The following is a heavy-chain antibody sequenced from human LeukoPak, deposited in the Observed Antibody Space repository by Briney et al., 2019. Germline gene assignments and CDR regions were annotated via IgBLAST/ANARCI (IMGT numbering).Heavy chain of an antibody. CDR3: ARGDSGSLYGAFDY. CDR1: GGSISSYY. V-gene: IGHV4-59*01. D-gene: IGHD6-19*01. J-gene: IGHJ4*02. Sequence: SETLSLTCTVSGGSISSYYWSWIRQPPGKGLEWIGYIYYSGSTNYNPSLKSRVTISVDTSRNQFSPKLSSVTAADTAVYYCARGDSGSLYGAFDYWGQGTLVTVSS. CDR2: IYYSGST.